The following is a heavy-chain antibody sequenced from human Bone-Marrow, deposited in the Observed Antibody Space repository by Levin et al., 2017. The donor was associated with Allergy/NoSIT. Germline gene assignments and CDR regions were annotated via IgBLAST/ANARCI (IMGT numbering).Heavy chain of an antibody. CDR3: ARTSNYDFWSGYYLVFDY. V-gene: IGHV2-70*01. CDR2: IDWDDDK. CDR1: GFSLSTSGMC. J-gene: IGHJ4*02. D-gene: IGHD3-3*01. Sequence: SGPTLVKPTQTLTLTCTFSGFSLSTSGMCVSWIRQPPGKALEWLALIDWDDDKYYSTSLKTRLTISKDTSKNQVVLTMTNMDPVDTATYYCARTSNYDFWSGYYLVFDYWGQGTLVTVSS.